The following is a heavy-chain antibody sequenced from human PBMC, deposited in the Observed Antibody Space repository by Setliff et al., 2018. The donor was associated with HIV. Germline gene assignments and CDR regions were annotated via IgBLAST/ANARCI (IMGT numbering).Heavy chain of an antibody. V-gene: IGHV1-46*01. CDR2: IYSGGGST. Sequence: ASVKVSCKAPGHTFINYYIHWVRQAPGQGLEWMGIIYSGGGSTNYAQKFQGRITMTSDTSTSTVYMELSSLRSEDTAVYYCARLLGSDSRPYIPGHWFDPWGQGTLVTVSS. D-gene: IGHD3-22*01. CDR1: GHTFINYY. J-gene: IGHJ5*02. CDR3: ARLLGSDSRPYIPGHWFDP.